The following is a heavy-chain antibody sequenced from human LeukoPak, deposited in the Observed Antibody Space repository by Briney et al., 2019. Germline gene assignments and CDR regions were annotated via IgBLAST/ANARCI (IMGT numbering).Heavy chain of an antibody. D-gene: IGHD2-21*01. Sequence: GGSLRLSCAASGFTSSTYWMHWVRQAPGEGLVWVSRISPDGTSTSYADSVKGRFTISRDNAKNTLYLQMNSLRAEDTAVYYCAGCGGDCYSPDSWGQGALVTVSS. J-gene: IGHJ4*02. CDR2: ISPDGTST. CDR3: AGCGGDCYSPDS. V-gene: IGHV3-74*01. CDR1: GFTSSTYW.